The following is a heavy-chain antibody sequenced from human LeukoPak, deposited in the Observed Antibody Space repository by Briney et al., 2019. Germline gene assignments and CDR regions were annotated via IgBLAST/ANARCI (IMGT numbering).Heavy chain of an antibody. CDR3: ASAVWFGEYKNWFDP. J-gene: IGHJ5*02. V-gene: IGHV4-38-2*02. D-gene: IGHD3-10*01. Sequence: SETLSLTCTVSGYSISSGYYWGWIRQPPGKGLEWIGSIYHSGSTYYNPSLKSRVTISVDTSKNQLSLKLSSVTAADTAVYYCASAVWFGEYKNWFDPWGQGTLVTVSS. CDR2: IYHSGST. CDR1: GYSISSGYY.